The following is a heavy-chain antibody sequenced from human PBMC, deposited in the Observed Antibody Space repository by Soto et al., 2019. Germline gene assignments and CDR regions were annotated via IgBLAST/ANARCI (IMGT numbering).Heavy chain of an antibody. D-gene: IGHD2-2*01. J-gene: IGHJ6*03. Sequence: GGSLRLSCAASGFTFSSYGMHWVRQAPGKGLEWVAVIWYDGSNKYYADSVKGRFTISRDNSKNTLYLQMNSLRAEDTAVYYCARDYLNCSSTSCYYYYYYMDVWGKGTTVTVSS. V-gene: IGHV3-33*08. CDR2: IWYDGSNK. CDR1: GFTFSSYG. CDR3: ARDYLNCSSTSCYYYYYYMDV.